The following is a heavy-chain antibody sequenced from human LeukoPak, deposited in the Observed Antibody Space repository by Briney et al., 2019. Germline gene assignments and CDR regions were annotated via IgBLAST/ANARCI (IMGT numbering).Heavy chain of an antibody. CDR2: IYYSGST. V-gene: IGHV4-30-4*08. Sequence: SQTLSLTCTVSGGSISSGDYYWSWIRQPPGKGLEWIGYIYYSGSTYYNPSLKSRVTISVDTSKNQFSLKLSSVTAADTAEYYCARDQRAYYDILTGTGHDAFDIWGQGTMVTVSS. CDR1: GGSISSGDYY. CDR3: ARDQRAYYDILTGTGHDAFDI. D-gene: IGHD3-9*01. J-gene: IGHJ3*02.